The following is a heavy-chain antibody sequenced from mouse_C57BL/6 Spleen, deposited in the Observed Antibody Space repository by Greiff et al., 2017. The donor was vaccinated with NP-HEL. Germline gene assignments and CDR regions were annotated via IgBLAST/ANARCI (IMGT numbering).Heavy chain of an antibody. J-gene: IGHJ3*01. Sequence: QVQLQQPGAELVKPGASVKLSCKASGYTFTEYTIHWVKQRSGQGLEWIGWFYPGSGSIKYNEKFKDKATLTADKSSSTVYMELSRLTSEDSAVYFCARHGPPIYYDYDAWFAYWGQGTLVTVSA. V-gene: IGHV1-62-2*01. CDR3: ARHGPPIYYDYDAWFAY. CDR1: GYTFTEYT. CDR2: FYPGSGSI. D-gene: IGHD2-4*01.